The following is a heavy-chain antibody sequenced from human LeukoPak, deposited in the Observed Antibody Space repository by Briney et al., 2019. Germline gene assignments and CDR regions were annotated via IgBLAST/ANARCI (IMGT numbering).Heavy chain of an antibody. CDR1: GYSISSGSY. Sequence: SETLSLTRTVSGYSISSGSYWGWIRQPPGKGLEWIANIYHSGSTYYTPSLKSRVTISVDKSKNQFSLKLSSVTAADTAVYYCARAFLKVGVAAAAYPFDYWGQGTLVTVSS. CDR3: ARAFLKVGVAAAAYPFDY. J-gene: IGHJ4*02. D-gene: IGHD6-13*01. V-gene: IGHV4-38-2*02. CDR2: IYHSGST.